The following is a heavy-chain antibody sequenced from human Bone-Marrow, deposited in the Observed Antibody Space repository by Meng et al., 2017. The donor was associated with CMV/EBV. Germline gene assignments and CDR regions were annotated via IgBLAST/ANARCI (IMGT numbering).Heavy chain of an antibody. J-gene: IGHJ6*02. CDR2: ISWNSGSI. D-gene: IGHD3-3*01. CDR1: GFTFDDYA. CDR3: AKDRAYYDFWSGYPSRWGGMDV. Sequence: GGSLRLSCAASGFTFDDYAMHWVRQAPGKGLEWVSGISWNSGSIGYADSVKGRFTISRDNAKNSLYLQMNSLRAEDTALYYCAKDRAYYDFWSGYPSRWGGMDVWGQGTTVTVSS. V-gene: IGHV3-9*01.